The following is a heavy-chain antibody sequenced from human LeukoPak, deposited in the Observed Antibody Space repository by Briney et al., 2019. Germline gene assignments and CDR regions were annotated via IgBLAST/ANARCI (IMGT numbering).Heavy chain of an antibody. CDR2: IYYSGST. D-gene: IGHD5-18*01. CDR3: ARHVEYSYGFHFDY. Sequence: PSETLSLTCTVSGGSISGYHCSWIRQPPEKGLEWIGYIYYSGSTNYNPSLKSRVTISLDTSKNQFSLKLSSVTAADTAVYYCARHVEYSYGFHFDYWGQGALVTVSS. J-gene: IGHJ4*02. CDR1: GGSISGYH. V-gene: IGHV4-59*08.